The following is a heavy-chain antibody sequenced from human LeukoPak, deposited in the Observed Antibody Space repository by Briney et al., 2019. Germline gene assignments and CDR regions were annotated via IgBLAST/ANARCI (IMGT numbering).Heavy chain of an antibody. Sequence: GALRLSCAASGFTFSSYAMHWVRQAPGKGLEWVAVISYDGSNKYYADSVKGRFTISRDNSKNTLYLQMNSLRAEDTAVYYCARSSSSPLYFDYWGQGTLVTVSS. CDR2: ISYDGSNK. CDR1: GFTFSSYA. V-gene: IGHV3-30-3*01. J-gene: IGHJ4*02. CDR3: ARSSSSPLYFDY. D-gene: IGHD6-6*01.